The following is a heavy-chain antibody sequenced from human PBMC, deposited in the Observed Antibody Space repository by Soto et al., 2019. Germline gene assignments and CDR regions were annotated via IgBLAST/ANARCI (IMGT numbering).Heavy chain of an antibody. CDR1: GDSISSCSYY. J-gene: IGHJ4*02. V-gene: IGHV4-39*01. CDR3: ARRYSSSWTYDFDY. D-gene: IGHD6-13*01. CDR2: IYYSGST. Sequence: SWPLSLGRTFSGDSISSCSYYWCWIRQPPGKGLEWIGSIYYSGSTYYNPSLKSRVTISVDTSKNQSSLKLSSVTAADTDVFYCARRYSSSWTYDFDYWGQGTLVPISS.